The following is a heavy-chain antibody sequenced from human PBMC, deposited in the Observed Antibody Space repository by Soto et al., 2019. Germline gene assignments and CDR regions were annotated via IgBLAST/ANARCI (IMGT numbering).Heavy chain of an antibody. J-gene: IGHJ4*02. CDR3: AKDWATPVAARLFDS. CDR1: GFNFSDYA. V-gene: IGHV3-30*18. D-gene: IGHD6-19*01. Sequence: QVQLVESGGGVVQPGTSLRLSCAASGFNFSDYAMHWVRQAPGKGLEWLAIISLEGSNKYSAKPVKDRFTISRDNSKSTLYLQMNSLRPEDTAIYYCAKDWATPVAARLFDSWGRGTPVTVSS. CDR2: ISLEGSNK.